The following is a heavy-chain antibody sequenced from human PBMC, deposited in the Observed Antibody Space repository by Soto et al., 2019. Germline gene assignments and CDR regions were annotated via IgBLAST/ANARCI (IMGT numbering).Heavy chain of an antibody. CDR3: ARIRGGGYFDY. CDR1: GFSLSNARMG. D-gene: IGHD3-10*01. J-gene: IGHJ4*02. Sequence: QVTLKESGPVLVKPTETLTLTCTVSGFSLSNARMGVSWIRQPPGKALEWLAHIFSNDEKSYSTSLKSRLTXAXXTSKSQVVLTMTNMDPVDTATYYCARIRGGGYFDYWGQGTLVTVSS. CDR2: IFSNDEK. V-gene: IGHV2-26*01.